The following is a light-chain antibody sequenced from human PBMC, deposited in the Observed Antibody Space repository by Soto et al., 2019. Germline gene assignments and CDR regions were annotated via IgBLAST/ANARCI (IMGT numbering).Light chain of an antibody. Sequence: EILMTQSAFNLCVSXDEQATLSXXASQSVSSNLAWYQQKPGQAPRLLIYGASTRATGIPARFSGSGSGTEFTLIISSLQSEDFAVYYCQQYNNWPLTFGGGTKVDNK. CDR3: QQYNNWPLT. CDR1: QSVSSN. V-gene: IGKV3-15*01. J-gene: IGKJ4*01. CDR2: GAS.